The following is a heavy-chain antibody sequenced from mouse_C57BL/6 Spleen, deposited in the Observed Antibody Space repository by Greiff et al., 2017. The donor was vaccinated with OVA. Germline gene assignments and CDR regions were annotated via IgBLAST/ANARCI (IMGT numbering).Heavy chain of an antibody. Sequence: EVKLVESGPVLVKPGASVKMSCKASGYTFTDYYMNWVKQSHGKSLEWIGVINPYNGGTSYNQKFKGKATLTVDKSSSTAYMELNSLTSEDSAVYYCAREGRGPPMDYWGQGTSVTVSS. V-gene: IGHV1-19*01. CDR3: AREGRGPPMDY. J-gene: IGHJ4*01. CDR1: GYTFTDYY. D-gene: IGHD1-1*01. CDR2: INPYNGGT.